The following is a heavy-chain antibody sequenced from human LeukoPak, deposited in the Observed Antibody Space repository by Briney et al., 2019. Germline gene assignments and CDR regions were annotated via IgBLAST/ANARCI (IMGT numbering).Heavy chain of an antibody. CDR1: GYTFSDYY. J-gene: IGHJ4*02. V-gene: IGHV1-2*02. D-gene: IGHD6-19*01. Sequence: GASVKVSCKTSGYTFSDYYIHWIRQAPGQGLEWVGWINPNSGDTDYAQKFQGRVTMTRDMSTSTVYMELSSLRSEDTAVYYCAREVMPHSSGFFGVDYWGQGTLVTVSS. CDR2: INPNSGDT. CDR3: AREVMPHSSGFFGVDY.